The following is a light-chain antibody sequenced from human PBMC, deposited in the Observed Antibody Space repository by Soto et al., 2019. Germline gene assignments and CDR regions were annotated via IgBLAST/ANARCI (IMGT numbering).Light chain of an antibody. V-gene: IGLV2-14*01. CDR1: SRDVGGYNY. J-gene: IGLJ1*01. CDR2: DVS. Sequence: QSVLTQAASVSGSPGPSITISCTGTSRDVGGYNYVSWYQQHPGKAPKLMIYDVSNRPSGVSNRFSGSKSGNTASLTISGLQAEDEADYYCSSYTSSSTLAYVFGTGTKVTV. CDR3: SSYTSSSTLAYV.